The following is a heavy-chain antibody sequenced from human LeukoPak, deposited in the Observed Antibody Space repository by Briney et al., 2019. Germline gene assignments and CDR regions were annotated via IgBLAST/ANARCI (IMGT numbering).Heavy chain of an antibody. Sequence: SETLSLTCTVSGGSISNYYWSWIRQPAEKGLEWIGRIYTSGSTNYNPSLKSRVTMSVDTSKNQFSLKLSSVTAADTAVYYCARVVSIVGRYYFDYWGQGTLVTVSS. CDR3: ARVVSIVGRYYFDY. V-gene: IGHV4-4*07. CDR1: GGSISNYY. D-gene: IGHD3-22*01. J-gene: IGHJ4*02. CDR2: IYTSGST.